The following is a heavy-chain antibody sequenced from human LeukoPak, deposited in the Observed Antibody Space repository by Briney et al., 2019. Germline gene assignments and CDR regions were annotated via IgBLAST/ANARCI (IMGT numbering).Heavy chain of an antibody. D-gene: IGHD5-12*01. Sequence: GGSLRLSCAASGFTFSSYSMNWVRQAPGKGLEWVSYISSSSSTIYYADSVKGRFTISRDNAKNSLYLQMNSLRVEDTAMYYCARDHRYAFDNWGHGTLVTVSS. CDR3: ARDHRYAFDN. V-gene: IGHV3-48*04. J-gene: IGHJ4*01. CDR2: ISSSSSTI. CDR1: GFTFSSYS.